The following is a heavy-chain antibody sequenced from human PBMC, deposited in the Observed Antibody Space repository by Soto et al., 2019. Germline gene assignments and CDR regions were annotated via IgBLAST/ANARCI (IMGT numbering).Heavy chain of an antibody. J-gene: IGHJ6*03. V-gene: IGHV1-2*04. CDR2: INPNSGGT. Sequence: ASVKVSCKASGYTFTGYYMHWVRQAPGQGLEWMGWINPNSGGTNYAQKFQGWVTMTRDTSISTAYMELGRLRSDDTAVYYCARAQLGYYYMDVWGKGTTVTVSS. CDR3: ARAQLGYYYMDV. D-gene: IGHD3-16*01. CDR1: GYTFTGYY.